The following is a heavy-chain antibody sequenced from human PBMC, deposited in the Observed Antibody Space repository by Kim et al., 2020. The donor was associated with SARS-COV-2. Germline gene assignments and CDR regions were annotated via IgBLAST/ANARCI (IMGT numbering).Heavy chain of an antibody. CDR2: T. J-gene: IGHJ5*02. V-gene: IGHV4-59*01. Sequence: TNTNPSRTSRVAISVDTSKNQFTLKLSSVTAADTAVYYCARMFSSNWFDPWGQGTLVTVSS. D-gene: IGHD2-2*01. CDR3: ARMFSSNWFDP.